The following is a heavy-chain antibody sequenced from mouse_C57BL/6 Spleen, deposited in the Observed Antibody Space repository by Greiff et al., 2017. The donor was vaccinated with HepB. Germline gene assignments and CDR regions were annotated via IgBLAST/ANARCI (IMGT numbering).Heavy chain of an antibody. CDR1: GFTFSSYA. V-gene: IGHV5-4*03. CDR2: ISDGGSYT. D-gene: IGHD1-1*01. CDR3: ARGVNYGSSLYFDY. J-gene: IGHJ2*01. Sequence: DVMLVESGGGLVKPGGSLKLSCAASGFTFSSYAMSWVRQTPEKRLEWVATISDGGSYTYYPDNVKGRVTISRDNAKNNLYLQMSHLKSEDTAMYYCARGVNYGSSLYFDYWGQGTTLTVSS.